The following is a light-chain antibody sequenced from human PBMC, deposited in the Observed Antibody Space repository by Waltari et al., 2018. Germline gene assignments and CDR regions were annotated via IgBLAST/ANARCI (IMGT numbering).Light chain of an antibody. CDR1: ASNIGNNL. Sequence: QSVLTQPPSVSGTPGQRVTISCSGSASNIGNNLVNWYQPFPGKAPKLLIYRSDQRPSGAPDRFSGSKSGTSASLAISGLQSEDEADYYCAAWDDSLNGRWVFGGGTKVTVL. CDR2: RSD. V-gene: IGLV1-44*01. J-gene: IGLJ3*02. CDR3: AAWDDSLNGRWV.